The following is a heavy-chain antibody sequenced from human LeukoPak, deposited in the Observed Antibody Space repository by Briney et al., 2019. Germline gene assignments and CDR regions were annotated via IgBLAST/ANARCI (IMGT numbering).Heavy chain of an antibody. V-gene: IGHV3-13*03. D-gene: IGHD2-2*01. CDR1: GFTFSSYD. CDR2: IGTAGDT. Sequence: PGGSLRLSCAACGFTFSSYDMHWVRQATGKGLEWVSAIGTAGDTYYPGSVKGQFTISRENAKNSLYLQMNNLRVGDTALYYCARGFRYCSSTSCYSIDAFDIWGQGTMVTVSS. CDR3: ARGFRYCSSTSCYSIDAFDI. J-gene: IGHJ3*02.